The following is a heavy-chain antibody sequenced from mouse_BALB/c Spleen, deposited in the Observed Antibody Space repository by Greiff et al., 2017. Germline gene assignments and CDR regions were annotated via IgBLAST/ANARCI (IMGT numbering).Heavy chain of an antibody. CDR3: ARSRYRYDEFAY. J-gene: IGHJ3*01. D-gene: IGHD2-14*01. V-gene: IGHV1-9*01. CDR1: GYTFSSYW. Sequence: VQLQQSGAELMKPGASVKISCKATGYTFSSYWIEWVKQRPGHGLEWIGEILPGSGSTNYNEKFKGKATFTADTSSNTAYMQLSSLTSEDSAVYYCARSRYRYDEFAYWGQGTLVTVSA. CDR2: ILPGSGST.